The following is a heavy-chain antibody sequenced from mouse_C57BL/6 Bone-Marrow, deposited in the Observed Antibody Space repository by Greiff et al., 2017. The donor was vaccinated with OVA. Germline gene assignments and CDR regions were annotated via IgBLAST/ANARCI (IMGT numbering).Heavy chain of an antibody. CDR2: IRSKSNNYAT. CDR3: VRAHYYGRDY. V-gene: IGHV10-1*01. CDR1: GFSFNTYA. Sequence: EVQLVESGGGLVQPKGSLKLSCAASGFSFNTYAMNWVRQAPGKGLEWVARIRSKSNNYATYYADSVKDRFTISRDDSESMLYLQMNNLKTEDTAMYYCVRAHYYGRDYWGQGTSVTVSS. J-gene: IGHJ4*01.